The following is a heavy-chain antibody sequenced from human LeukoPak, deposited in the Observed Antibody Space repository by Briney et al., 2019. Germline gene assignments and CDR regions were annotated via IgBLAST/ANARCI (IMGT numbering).Heavy chain of an antibody. Sequence: GASVKVSCKASGGTFIINTISLVRQGPGQGLEWMGRFIPIFGITDYAQKFQGRGTITADKSTSTAYMEFSSLRSEDTAVYYCASGRMTTETTYCFDPWGQGTLITVSS. CDR3: ASGRMTTETTYCFDP. CDR1: GGTFIINT. D-gene: IGHD4-11*01. CDR2: FIPIFGIT. V-gene: IGHV1-69*02. J-gene: IGHJ5*02.